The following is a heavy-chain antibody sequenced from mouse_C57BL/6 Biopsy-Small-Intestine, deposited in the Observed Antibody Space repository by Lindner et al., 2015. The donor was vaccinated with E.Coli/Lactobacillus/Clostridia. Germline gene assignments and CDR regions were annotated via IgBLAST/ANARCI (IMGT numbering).Heavy chain of an antibody. D-gene: IGHD2-3*01. CDR3: ARYDGYYGFDY. V-gene: IGHV1-63*01. CDR2: IYPGGGCT. J-gene: IGHJ2*01. CDR1: GYTFTNYW. Sequence: QLQESGAELVRPGTSVKMSCKASGYTFTNYWIGWAKQRPGHGLEWIGDIYPGGGCTNYNEKFKGKATLTADKSSSTAYMQFSSLTSEDSAIYYCARYDGYYGFDYWGQGTTLTVSS.